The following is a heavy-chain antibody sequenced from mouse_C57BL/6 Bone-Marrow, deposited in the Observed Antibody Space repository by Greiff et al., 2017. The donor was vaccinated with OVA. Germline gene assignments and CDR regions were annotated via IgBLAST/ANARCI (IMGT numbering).Heavy chain of an antibody. Sequence: VQGVESGAELVRPGTSVKVSCKASGYAFTNYLIEWVKQRPGQGLEWIGVINPGSGGTNYNEKFKGKATLTADKSSSTAYMQLSSLTSEDSAVYFCARDPLGDYWGQGTTLTVSS. CDR1: GYAFTNYL. CDR2: INPGSGGT. CDR3: ARDPLGDY. V-gene: IGHV1-54*01. J-gene: IGHJ2*01. D-gene: IGHD3-1*01.